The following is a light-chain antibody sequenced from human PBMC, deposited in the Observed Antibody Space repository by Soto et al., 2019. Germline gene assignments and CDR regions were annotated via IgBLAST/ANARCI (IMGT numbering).Light chain of an antibody. CDR2: DAS. Sequence: VLTQSPGTLSLSPGERATLCCRASQSVSNNYLAWYQQKPGQAPRLLIYDASNRATGIPARFSGSESGTDFTHAISSLEPEDFAVYHSQQRSNWPPVTFGGGTKVDI. CDR3: QQRSNWPPVT. V-gene: IGKV3-11*01. CDR1: QSVSNNY. J-gene: IGKJ4*01.